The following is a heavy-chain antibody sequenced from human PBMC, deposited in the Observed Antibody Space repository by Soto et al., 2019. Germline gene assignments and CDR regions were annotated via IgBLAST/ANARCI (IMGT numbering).Heavy chain of an antibody. J-gene: IGHJ4*02. CDR1: GGSISSYY. CDR2: FYYSGST. Sequence: SETLSLTCTVSGGSISSYYWSWIRQPPGKGLEWIGYFYYSGSTNYNPSLKSRVTLSVYTSKNQFSLKLNSVTAADTAVYYCARGTLTSYFDYWGQGTLVTVSS. CDR3: ARGTLTSYFDY. V-gene: IGHV4-59*01.